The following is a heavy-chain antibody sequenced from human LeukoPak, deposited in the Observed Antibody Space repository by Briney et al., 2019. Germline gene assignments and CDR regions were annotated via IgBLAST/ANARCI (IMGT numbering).Heavy chain of an antibody. V-gene: IGHV3-21*01. CDR2: ISSISSYI. D-gene: IGHD4-17*01. CDR1: GFTFSSYS. CDR3: AREEEWATVTTG. J-gene: IGHJ4*02. Sequence: GGSLRLSCAASGFTFSSYSMNWVRQAPGKGLEWVSSISSISSYIYYADSVKGRFTISRDNAKNSLYLQMNSLRAEDTAVYYCAREEEWATVTTGWGQGTQVTVSS.